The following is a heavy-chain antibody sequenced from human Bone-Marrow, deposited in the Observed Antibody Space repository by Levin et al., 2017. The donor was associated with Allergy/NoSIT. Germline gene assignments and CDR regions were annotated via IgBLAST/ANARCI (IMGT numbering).Heavy chain of an antibody. D-gene: IGHD3-10*01. CDR3: TRQERISLVRGAPDDAFDI. CDR1: GFTFSGSA. Sequence: LSLTCAASGFTFSGSAMHWVRQASGKGLEWVGRIRTKVNSYGTAYAASVKGRFTISRDDSKNTAYLQMNSLKTEDTAVYYCTRQERISLVRGAPDDAFDIWGQGTMVTVSS. CDR2: IRTKVNSYGT. V-gene: IGHV3-73*01. J-gene: IGHJ3*02.